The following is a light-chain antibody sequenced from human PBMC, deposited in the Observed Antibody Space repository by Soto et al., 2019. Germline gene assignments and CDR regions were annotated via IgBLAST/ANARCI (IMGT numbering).Light chain of an antibody. Sequence: EIVLTQSPGTLSLSAGERATLPXRASQSFKISYLAWYQYKPGQATRLXXXGTXSRATGIPDRFSGSGSGTDFTLTISRLEPEDFAVYYCQQYGSSPRLTFGGGTKVDIK. J-gene: IGKJ4*01. V-gene: IGKV3-20*01. CDR3: QQYGSSPRLT. CDR1: QSFKISY. CDR2: GTX.